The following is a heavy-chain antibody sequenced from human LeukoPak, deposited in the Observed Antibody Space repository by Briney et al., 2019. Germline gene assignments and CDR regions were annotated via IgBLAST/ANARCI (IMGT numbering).Heavy chain of an antibody. D-gene: IGHD3-9*01. CDR2: IGTAGEI. Sequence: GGSLRLSCAASGFTFSSYDIHWVRQATGKGLEWVSGIGTAGEIYYPGSVKGRFTISRENAKNSLYLQMNSLRAGDTAVYYCAKDYYDFLTGFLTYLFDYWGQGTLVTVSS. CDR1: GFTFSSYD. CDR3: AKDYYDFLTGFLTYLFDY. V-gene: IGHV3-13*01. J-gene: IGHJ4*02.